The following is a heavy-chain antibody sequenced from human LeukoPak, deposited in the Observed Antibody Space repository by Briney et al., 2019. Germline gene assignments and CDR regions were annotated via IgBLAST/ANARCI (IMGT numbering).Heavy chain of an antibody. Sequence: ASVKVSCKASGYTFTSYGISWVRQAPGQGLEWMGWINPNSGGTNYAQKFQGRVTMTRDTSISTAYMELSRLRSDDTAVYYCARDRYSGYDSYYWGQGTLVTVSS. CDR1: GYTFTSYG. CDR2: INPNSGGT. V-gene: IGHV1-2*02. J-gene: IGHJ4*02. D-gene: IGHD5-12*01. CDR3: ARDRYSGYDSYY.